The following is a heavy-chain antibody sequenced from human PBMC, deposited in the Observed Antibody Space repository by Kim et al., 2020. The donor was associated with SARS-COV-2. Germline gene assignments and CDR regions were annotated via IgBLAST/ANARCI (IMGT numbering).Heavy chain of an antibody. CDR3: AKSRGFRSAFDH. J-gene: IGHJ4*02. V-gene: IGHV3-30*18. D-gene: IGHD2-15*01. CDR2: ISDDGSNK. CDR1: GFGFNNYG. Sequence: GGSLRLSCDASGFGFNNYGMHWVRQAPGKGLEWLAVISDDGSNKYYADSVKGRFTISRDNSKNSLYLQMNSLRAEDTAVYYCAKSRGFRSAFDHWGQGTLVTVSS.